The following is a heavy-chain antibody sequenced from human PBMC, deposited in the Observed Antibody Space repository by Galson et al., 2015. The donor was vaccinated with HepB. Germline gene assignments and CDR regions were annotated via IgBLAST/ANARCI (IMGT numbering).Heavy chain of an antibody. CDR3: ARVEAWGSGSYYLFDY. Sequence: SVKVSCKASGYTFTSYGISWVRQAPGQGLEWMGWISAYNGNTNYAQKLQGRVTMTTDTSTSTAYMELRSLRSDDTAVYYCARVEAWGSGSYYLFDYWGQGTLVTVSS. CDR2: ISAYNGNT. D-gene: IGHD3-10*01. V-gene: IGHV1-18*04. J-gene: IGHJ4*02. CDR1: GYTFTSYG.